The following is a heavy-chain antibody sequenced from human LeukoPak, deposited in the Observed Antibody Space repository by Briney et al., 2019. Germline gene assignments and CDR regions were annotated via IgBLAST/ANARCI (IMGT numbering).Heavy chain of an antibody. Sequence: GGSLRLSCAASGFTFSSYGMHWARQAPGKGLEWVAFIRYDGSNKYYADSVKGRFTISRDNSKNTLYLQMNSLRAEDTAVYYCAKDKYYYGSGSRAAGDYWGQGTLVTVSS. CDR2: IRYDGSNK. D-gene: IGHD3-10*01. CDR1: GFTFSSYG. V-gene: IGHV3-30*02. CDR3: AKDKYYYGSGSRAAGDY. J-gene: IGHJ4*02.